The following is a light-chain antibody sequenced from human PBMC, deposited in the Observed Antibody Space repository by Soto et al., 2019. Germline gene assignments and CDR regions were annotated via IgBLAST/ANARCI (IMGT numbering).Light chain of an antibody. CDR2: AAS. CDR1: QIISTY. J-gene: IGKJ5*01. CDR3: QQRSNWPPNT. Sequence: DIQTTQSPSSISASVADKVTITCRASQIISTYLNWYQQRAGLAPRLPIYAASSLQSGIPARFSGSGSGTDFTLTISSLEPEDFAVYYCQQRSNWPPNTFGQGTRLEI. V-gene: IGKV1-39*01.